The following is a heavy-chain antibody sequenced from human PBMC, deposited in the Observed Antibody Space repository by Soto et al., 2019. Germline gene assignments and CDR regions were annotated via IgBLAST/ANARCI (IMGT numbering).Heavy chain of an antibody. CDR2: IMPIFRAP. Sequence: QVQLVQSGAEVKKPGSSVKVSCKASGGAFSDYAFSWVRRAPGQGLEWLGGIMPIFRAPDYAQKFQGRVTITADEFTRTAYMEKNSMRSEDTAVYYCASWLKGPDIGNYYYGMDVWGQGTTVTVS. J-gene: IGHJ6*02. CDR1: GGAFSDYA. D-gene: IGHD2-15*01. CDR3: ASWLKGPDIGNYYYGMDV. V-gene: IGHV1-69*12.